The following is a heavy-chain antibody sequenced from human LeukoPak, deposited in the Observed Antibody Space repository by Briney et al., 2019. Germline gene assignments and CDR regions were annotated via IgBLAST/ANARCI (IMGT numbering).Heavy chain of an antibody. V-gene: IGHV4-4*07. CDR2: IYTSGST. J-gene: IGHJ4*02. Sequence: PSETLSLTCTVSGGSISSYYWSWFRQPAGKGLEWIGRIYTSGSTNYNPSLKSRVTMSVDTSKNQFSLKLSSVTAADTAVYYCARDPIRYFVSGDDYWGQGTLVTVSS. CDR3: ARDPIRYFVSGDDY. D-gene: IGHD3-10*01. CDR1: GGSISSYY.